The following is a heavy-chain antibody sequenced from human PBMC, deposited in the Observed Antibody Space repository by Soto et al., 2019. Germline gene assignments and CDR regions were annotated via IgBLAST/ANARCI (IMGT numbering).Heavy chain of an antibody. CDR3: ARAVLRFQKVYYGMDV. Sequence: QVQLVQSGAEVKKPGSSVTVSCKASGGTFSSYAISWVRQAPGQGLEWMGGIIPIFGTANYAQKFQGRVTITADESTSTAYMELSSLRSEDTAVYYCARAVLRFQKVYYGMDVWGQGTTVTVSS. CDR1: GGTFSSYA. D-gene: IGHD3-3*01. J-gene: IGHJ6*02. CDR2: IIPIFGTA. V-gene: IGHV1-69*01.